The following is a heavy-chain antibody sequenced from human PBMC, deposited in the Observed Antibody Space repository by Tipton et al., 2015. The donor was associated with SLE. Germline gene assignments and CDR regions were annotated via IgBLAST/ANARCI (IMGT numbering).Heavy chain of an antibody. CDR2: ISAYNGNT. J-gene: IGHJ6*02. Sequence: QLVQSGPEVKKPGASVKVSCKASGYTFTSYGISWVRQAPGQGLEWMGWISAYNGNTNYAQKLQGRVTMTTDTSTSTAYMELRSLRSDDTAVYYCASGDIVVVPGGIRDYYYYGMDAWGQGTTVTVSS. CDR3: ASGDIVVVPGGIRDYYYYGMDA. V-gene: IGHV1-18*01. D-gene: IGHD2-2*02. CDR1: GYTFTSYG.